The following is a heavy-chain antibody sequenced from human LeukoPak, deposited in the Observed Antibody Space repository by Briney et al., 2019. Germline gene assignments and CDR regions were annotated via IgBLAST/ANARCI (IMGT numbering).Heavy chain of an antibody. CDR3: ARVVWGGDFHYSLDV. V-gene: IGHV4-39*07. CDR2: IYYSGST. J-gene: IGHJ6*03. CDR1: GGSISSSSYY. Sequence: ETLSLTCTVSGGSISSSSYYWGWIRQPPGRGLEWIGSIYYSGSTYYNPSLKSRVTMSVETSKNQVSLKLTSVTAADTAVYYCARVVWGGDFHYSLDVWGKGTTVIVSS. D-gene: IGHD7-27*01.